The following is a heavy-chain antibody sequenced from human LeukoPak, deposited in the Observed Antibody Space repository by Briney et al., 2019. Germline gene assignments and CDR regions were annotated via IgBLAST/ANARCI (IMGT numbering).Heavy chain of an antibody. D-gene: IGHD3-3*01. CDR1: GYTFTSYY. CDR2: INPNSGGT. Sequence: GASVKVSCKASGYTFTSYYMHWVRQAPGQGLEWMGIINPNSGGTNYAQKFQGWVTMTRDTSISTAYMELSRLRSDDTAVYYCARGRFLEWLLHENWFDPWGQGTLVTVSS. J-gene: IGHJ5*02. V-gene: IGHV1-2*04. CDR3: ARGRFLEWLLHENWFDP.